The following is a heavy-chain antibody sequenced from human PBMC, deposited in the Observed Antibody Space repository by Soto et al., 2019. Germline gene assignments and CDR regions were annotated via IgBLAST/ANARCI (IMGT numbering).Heavy chain of an antibody. CDR1: GFTFSIYG. V-gene: IGHV3-30*18. CDR2: ISYDGSNK. D-gene: IGHD6-19*01. J-gene: IGHJ6*02. CDR3: AKDGLGIAVAGNEYYYYSMDV. Sequence: QVQLVESGGGVVQPGRSLRLSCAASGFTFSIYGMHWVRQAPGKGLEWVAVISYDGSNKYYADSVKGGFTISRDNSKNTLYLPLSRLRAEDTAVYYCAKDGLGIAVAGNEYYYYSMDVWGQGTTVTLS.